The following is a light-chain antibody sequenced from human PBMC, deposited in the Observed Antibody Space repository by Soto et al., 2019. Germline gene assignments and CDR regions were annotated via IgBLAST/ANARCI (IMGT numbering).Light chain of an antibody. CDR1: QSIGSW. Sequence: DIQMTQSPSTLSVFVGDRVTITCRASQSIGSWLAWYQQKPGKAPKLLIYKASSLESGVPSRFSGNGSGTEFTLIISSLQPDDFATYYCQQYPSDASVGRGTKLEIK. V-gene: IGKV1-5*03. CDR3: QQYPSDAS. J-gene: IGKJ2*03. CDR2: KAS.